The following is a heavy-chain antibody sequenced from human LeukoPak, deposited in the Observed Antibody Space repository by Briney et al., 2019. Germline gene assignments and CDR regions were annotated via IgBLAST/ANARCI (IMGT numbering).Heavy chain of an antibody. D-gene: IGHD3-10*01. CDR2: ISNDGTYK. Sequence: GGSLRLSCAASGFTFSNYAMHWVRQAPDKGLECVAVISNDGTYKYYGASVKGRFTISRDNSKNTLYLQMDSLRSEDTAVYSCTRKSGGSQRKMDDWFDPWGQGTLVIVSS. CDR1: GFTFSNYA. V-gene: IGHV3-30*04. CDR3: TRKSGGSQRKMDDWFDP. J-gene: IGHJ5*02.